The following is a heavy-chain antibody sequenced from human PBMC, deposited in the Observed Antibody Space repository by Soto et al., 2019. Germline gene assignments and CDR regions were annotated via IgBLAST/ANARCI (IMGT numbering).Heavy chain of an antibody. D-gene: IGHD3-9*01. CDR1: GGTFSSYT. V-gene: IGHV1-69*02. J-gene: IGHJ5*02. CDR2: IIPILGIA. Sequence: QVQLVQSGAEVKKPGSSVKVSCKASGGTFSSYTISWVRQAPGQGLEWMGRIIPILGIANYAQKFQGRVTITADKSTSTAYMELSSLRSEDTAVYYCARTEVTDRCLVINWFDPWGQGTLVTVSS. CDR3: ARTEVTDRCLVINWFDP.